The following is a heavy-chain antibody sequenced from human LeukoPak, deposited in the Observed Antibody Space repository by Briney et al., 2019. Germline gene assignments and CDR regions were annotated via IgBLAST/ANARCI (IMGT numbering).Heavy chain of an antibody. V-gene: IGHV3-74*01. J-gene: IGHJ5*02. CDR1: GFTFSRYW. Sequence: GGSLRLSCAASGFTFSRYWMHWVRQAPGKGLVWVSRINSDGSSTRYADSVKGRFTISRDNAKNTLYLQMNSLRVEDTAVYYCARDQSSSWYVAWFDPWGQGTLVTVSS. CDR3: ARDQSSSWYVAWFDP. CDR2: INSDGSST. D-gene: IGHD6-13*01.